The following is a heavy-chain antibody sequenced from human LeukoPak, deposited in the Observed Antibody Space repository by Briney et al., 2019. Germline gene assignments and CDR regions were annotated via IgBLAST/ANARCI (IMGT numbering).Heavy chain of an antibody. D-gene: IGHD6-13*01. J-gene: IGHJ5*02. CDR2: IYYSGST. CDR3: ARDLSQQLVPANWFDP. Sequence: SETLSLTCTVSGGSISRSSYYWGWIRQPPGKGLEWIGSIYYSGSTYYNPSLKSRVTISVDTSKNQFSLKLSSVTAADTAVYYCARDLSQQLVPANWFDPWGQGTLVTVSS. V-gene: IGHV4-39*07. CDR1: GGSISRSSYY.